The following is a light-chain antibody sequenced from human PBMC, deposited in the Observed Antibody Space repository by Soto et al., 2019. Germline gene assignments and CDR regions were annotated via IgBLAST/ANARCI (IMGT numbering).Light chain of an antibody. CDR3: QQYGSSPYT. CDR2: GAS. Sequence: EIVLTQSPGTLSLSPGEGATLSCRASQSASSSFLAWYQQKPGQAPRLLIYGASSRATGIPDRFSGSGSGTDFTLTISRLEPEDFAVYYCQQYGSSPYTFGQGTKLEIK. V-gene: IGKV3-20*01. CDR1: QSASSSF. J-gene: IGKJ2*01.